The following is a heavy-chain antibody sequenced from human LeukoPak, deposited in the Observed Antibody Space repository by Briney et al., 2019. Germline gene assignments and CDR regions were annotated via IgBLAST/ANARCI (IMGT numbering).Heavy chain of an antibody. D-gene: IGHD3-10*01. CDR2: ISGSGDNT. CDR1: GFTFSGFS. CDR3: ERSLWFGEFYYFDY. J-gene: IGHJ4*02. V-gene: IGHV3-21*01. Sequence: GGSLRLSCAASGFTFSGFSMSWVRRTPGKGLEWVSGISGSGDNTLYADSVKGRFTISRDNAKNSLYLQMNSLRAEDTAVYYCERSLWFGEFYYFDYWGQGTLVTVSS.